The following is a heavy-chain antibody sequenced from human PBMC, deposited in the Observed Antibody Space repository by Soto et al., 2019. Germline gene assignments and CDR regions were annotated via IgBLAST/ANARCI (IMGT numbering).Heavy chain of an antibody. CDR3: ASGTGKSDFDY. CDR1: GFTFTDAW. CDR2: IKSKTEAATR. J-gene: IGHJ4*02. V-gene: IGHV3-15*01. Sequence: GGSLRLSCAASGFTFTDAWMSWVRQAPGKGLEWVGRIKSKTEAATRDFAAPVKGRFAISRDDSKNTVFLQMNSLKIEDSGVYYCASGTGKSDFDYWGLGILVTVSS. D-gene: IGHD2-2*01.